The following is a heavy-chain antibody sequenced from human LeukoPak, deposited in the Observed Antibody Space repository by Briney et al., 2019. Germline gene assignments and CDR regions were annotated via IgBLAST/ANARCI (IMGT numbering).Heavy chain of an antibody. CDR2: IYYSGST. V-gene: IGHV4-59*01. D-gene: IGHD3-9*01. CDR1: GGSISSYY. CDR3: ARRRYFDY. Sequence: SETLPLTCTVSGGSISSYYWSWIRQPPGKGLEWIGYIYYSGSTNYNPSLKSRVTISVDTSKNQFSLKLSSVTAADTAVYYCARRRYFDYWGQGTLVTVSS. J-gene: IGHJ4*02.